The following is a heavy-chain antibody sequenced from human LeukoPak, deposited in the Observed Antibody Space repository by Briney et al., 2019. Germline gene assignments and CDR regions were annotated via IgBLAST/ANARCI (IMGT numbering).Heavy chain of an antibody. Sequence: SVKVSCKASGGTFSSYTISWVRQAPGQGLEWMGRITPILGIANYAQKFQGRVTITADKSTSTAYMELSSLRSEDTAVYCCAREFMAAAGEGLDYWGQGTLVTVSS. CDR2: ITPILGIA. J-gene: IGHJ4*02. CDR3: AREFMAAAGEGLDY. D-gene: IGHD6-13*01. V-gene: IGHV1-69*04. CDR1: GGTFSSYT.